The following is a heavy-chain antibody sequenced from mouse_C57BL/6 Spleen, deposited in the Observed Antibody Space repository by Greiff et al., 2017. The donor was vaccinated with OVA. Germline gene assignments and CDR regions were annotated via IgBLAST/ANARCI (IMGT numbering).Heavy chain of an antibody. J-gene: IGHJ2*01. CDR2: IDPSDSYT. Sequence: VQLQQPGAELVKPGASVKLSCKASGYTFTSYWMQWVKQRPGQGLEWIGEIDPSDSYTNYNQKFKGKATLTVDTSSSTAYMQLSSLTSEDSAVYYCARGEAAQATYYFDYWGQGTTLTVSS. D-gene: IGHD3-2*02. CDR3: ARGEAAQATYYFDY. CDR1: GYTFTSYW. V-gene: IGHV1-50*01.